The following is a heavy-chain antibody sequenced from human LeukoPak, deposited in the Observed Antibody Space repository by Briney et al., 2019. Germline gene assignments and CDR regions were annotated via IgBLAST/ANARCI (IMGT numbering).Heavy chain of an antibody. CDR2: INHSGST. CDR3: ARALYSYGYSNWFDP. J-gene: IGHJ5*02. CDR1: GGSFSGYY. Sequence: PSETLSLTCAVYGGSFSGYYWSWIRQPPGKGLEWIGEINHSGSTNYNPSLKSRVTISVDTSKNQFSLKLSSVTAADTAVYYCARALYSYGYSNWFDPWGQGTLVTVSS. V-gene: IGHV4-34*01. D-gene: IGHD5-18*01.